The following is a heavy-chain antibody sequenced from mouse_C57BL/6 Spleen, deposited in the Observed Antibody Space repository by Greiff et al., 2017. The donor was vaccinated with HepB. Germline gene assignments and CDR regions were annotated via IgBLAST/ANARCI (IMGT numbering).Heavy chain of an antibody. J-gene: IGHJ2*01. CDR3: ARHEDGLYYYGSSHFDY. CDR2: FYPGSGSI. Sequence: QVQLQQSGAELVKPGASVKLSCKASGYTFTEYTIHWVKQRSGQGLEWIGWFYPGSGSIKYNEKFKDKATLTADKSSSTVYMELSRLTSEDSAVYFCARHEDGLYYYGSSHFDYWGQGTTLTVSS. V-gene: IGHV1-62-2*01. CDR1: GYTFTEYT. D-gene: IGHD1-1*01.